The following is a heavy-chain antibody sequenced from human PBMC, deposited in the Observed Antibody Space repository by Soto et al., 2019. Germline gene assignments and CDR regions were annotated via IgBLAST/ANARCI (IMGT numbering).Heavy chain of an antibody. V-gene: IGHV5-51*01. CDR1: GYSFNSYW. J-gene: IGHJ6*02. D-gene: IGHD4-4*01. CDR3: ARHSHSTTVTTRSYYYGMDV. Sequence: LGESLKISCKGSGYSFNSYWIGWVRQMPGKGLEWMGIIYPGDSDTRYSLSLQGQVIISADKSISTAYLQWSSLKASDTAMYYSARHSHSTTVTTRSYYYGMDVWGQGTTVTVS. CDR2: IYPGDSDT.